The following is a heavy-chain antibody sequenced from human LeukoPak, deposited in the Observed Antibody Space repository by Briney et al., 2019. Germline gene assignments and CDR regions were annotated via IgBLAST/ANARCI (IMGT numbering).Heavy chain of an antibody. CDR3: ARDKSAAIGFDAFDI. V-gene: IGHV3-21*01. D-gene: IGHD5-18*01. CDR1: GFTFSSYS. CDR2: ISSSSSYI. J-gene: IGHJ3*02. Sequence: PGGSLRLSCAASGFTFSSYSMNWVRQAPGKGLEWVSSISSSSSYIYYADSVKGRFTISRDNAKNSLYLQMNSLRAEDTAVYYCARDKSAAIGFDAFDIWGQGTMVTVSS.